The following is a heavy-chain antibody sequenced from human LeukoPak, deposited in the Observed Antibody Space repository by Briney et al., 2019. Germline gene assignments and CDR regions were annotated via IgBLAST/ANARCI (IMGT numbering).Heavy chain of an antibody. J-gene: IGHJ6*02. V-gene: IGHV3-66*01. CDR1: GFTVSSNY. CDR3: ARDRFRATVTQYYYYGMDV. D-gene: IGHD4-17*01. CDR2: IYSGGST. Sequence: TGGSLRLSCAASGFTVSSNYMSGVRQAPGKGLEWVSVIYSGGSTYYVDSVKGRFTISRDNSKNTLYLQMNSLRAEDTAVYYCARDRFRATVTQYYYYGMDVWGQGTTVTVSS.